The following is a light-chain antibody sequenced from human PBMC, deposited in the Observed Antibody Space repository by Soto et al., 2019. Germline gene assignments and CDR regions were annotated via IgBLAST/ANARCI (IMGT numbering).Light chain of an antibody. CDR2: AAS. CDR3: QQSFGTPLT. CDR1: QRIATY. J-gene: IGKJ4*01. Sequence: DIQMTQSPSSLSASVGDRVTITCRASQRIATYVNWYQQKPGKAPNLLIYAASNLQGGGPSRFSGSGSGTDFSLFISSLLPEDFATYYCQQSFGTPLTFGGGTKVDIK. V-gene: IGKV1-39*01.